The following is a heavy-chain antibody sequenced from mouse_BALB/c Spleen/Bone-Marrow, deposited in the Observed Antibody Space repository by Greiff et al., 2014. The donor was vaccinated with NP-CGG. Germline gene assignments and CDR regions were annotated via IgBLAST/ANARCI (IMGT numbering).Heavy chain of an antibody. CDR3: VRDGDYRYACFTY. J-gene: IGHJ3*01. D-gene: IGHD2-14*01. Sequence: VQLKDSGGGLVKPGGSLKLSCAASGFTFSDYYIYWVRQTPEKRLEWVATISDGGTYTYYPDTVKGRFTISRDNAKNNLYLQMNGLKSEDTAMYYCVRDGDYRYACFTYWGQGTLVTVSA. CDR1: GFTFSDYY. V-gene: IGHV5-4*02. CDR2: ISDGGTYT.